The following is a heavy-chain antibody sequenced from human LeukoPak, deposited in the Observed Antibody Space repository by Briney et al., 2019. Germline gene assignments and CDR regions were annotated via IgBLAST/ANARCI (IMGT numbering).Heavy chain of an antibody. J-gene: IGHJ4*02. CDR3: ARFHFGVVDY. CDR1: GGSFSGYY. V-gene: IGHV4-34*01. CDR2: INHSGST. D-gene: IGHD3-3*01. Sequence: SETLSLTCAVYGGSFSGYYWSWIRQPPGKGLEWIGEINHSGSTNYNPSLKSRVTISVDTSKNQFSLKLSSVTAADTAVYYCARFHFGVVDYWGQGTLVTVSP.